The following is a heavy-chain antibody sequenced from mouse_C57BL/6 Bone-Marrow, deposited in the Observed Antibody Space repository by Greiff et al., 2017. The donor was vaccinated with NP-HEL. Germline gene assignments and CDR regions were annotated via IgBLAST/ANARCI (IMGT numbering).Heavy chain of an antibody. CDR2: INPSSGYT. Sequence: VQLQQSGAELARPGASVKMSCKASGFTFTSYTMHWVKQRPGQGLEWIGYINPSSGYTKYNQKFKDKATLTADKSSSTAYMQLSSLTSEDSAVYYCARSITTLEERYAMDYWGQGTSVTVSS. V-gene: IGHV1-4*01. J-gene: IGHJ4*01. CDR1: GFTFTSYT. D-gene: IGHD1-1*01. CDR3: ARSITTLEERYAMDY.